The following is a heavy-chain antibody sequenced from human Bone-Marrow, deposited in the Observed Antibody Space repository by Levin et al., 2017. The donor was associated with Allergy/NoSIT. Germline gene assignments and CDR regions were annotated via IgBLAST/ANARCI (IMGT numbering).Heavy chain of an antibody. V-gene: IGHV4-39*07. Sequence: SQTLSLTCTVSGDSIRSSNYYWGWIRQPPGTGLEWIGSIYYSGNTYYNPSLKSRLTISVDTSKNQFSLKLRSVTAADTAVYYCARAGRYDYWGQGTLVTVSS. CDR1: GDSIRSSNYY. CDR2: IYYSGNT. D-gene: IGHD3-9*01. CDR3: ARAGRYDY. J-gene: IGHJ4*02.